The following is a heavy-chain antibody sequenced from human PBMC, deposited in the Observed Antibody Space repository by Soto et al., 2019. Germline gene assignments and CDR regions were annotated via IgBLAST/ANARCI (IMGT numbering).Heavy chain of an antibody. D-gene: IGHD6-13*01. Sequence: QVQLVQSGAEVKKPGSSVKVSCKASGGTFSSYAISWVRQAPGQGLEWMGGIIPIFGTANYAQKFQGRVTITADESTSTAYMELSSLRSEDTAVYYCAREAGQQLVPSYHYYHGMDVWGQGTTVTVSS. CDR1: GGTFSSYA. CDR3: AREAGQQLVPSYHYYHGMDV. J-gene: IGHJ6*02. CDR2: IIPIFGTA. V-gene: IGHV1-69*12.